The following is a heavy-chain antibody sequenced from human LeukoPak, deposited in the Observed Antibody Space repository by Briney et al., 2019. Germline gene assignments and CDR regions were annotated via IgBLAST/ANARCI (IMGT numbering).Heavy chain of an antibody. D-gene: IGHD3-3*01. Sequence: GGSLRLSCSASGFSFGYYGMHWVRQSPGKGLEWLAVISYDGSNKYYVDSVKGRFSISRDNSKNTLYLQMNSLRVDDTAVYYCAKEKGIFGVVITHFDYWGQGTLVTVSS. CDR3: AKEKGIFGVVITHFDY. J-gene: IGHJ4*02. CDR1: GFSFGYYG. CDR2: ISYDGSNK. V-gene: IGHV3-30*18.